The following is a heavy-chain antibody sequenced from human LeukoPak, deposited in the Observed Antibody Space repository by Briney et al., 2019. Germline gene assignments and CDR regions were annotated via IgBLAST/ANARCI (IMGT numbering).Heavy chain of an antibody. CDR2: INQDESEE. V-gene: IGHV3-7*04. CDR3: ARDRGYSTFDF. J-gene: IGHJ4*02. D-gene: IGHD4-11*01. CDR1: GFTFSSYW. Sequence: GGSLRLSCAASGFTFSSYWMSWVRQAPGKGLEWVANINQDESEENFVVSVKGRFSISRDNAKRSLYLQMNSLRAEDTAMYYCARDRGYSTFDFWGQGTLVTVSS.